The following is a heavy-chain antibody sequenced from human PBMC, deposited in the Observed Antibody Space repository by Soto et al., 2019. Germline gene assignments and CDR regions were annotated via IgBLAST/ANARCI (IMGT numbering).Heavy chain of an antibody. V-gene: IGHV1-8*02. CDR1: GGTFSSYA. CDR3: ARGGEYSSSSGYYYYGMDV. Sequence: ASVKVSCKASGGTFSSYAISWVRQAPGQGLEWMGWMNPNSGNTGYAQKFQGRVTMTRNTSISTAYMELSSLRSEDTAVYYCARGGEYSSSSGYYYYGMDVWGQGTTVTVSS. CDR2: MNPNSGNT. D-gene: IGHD6-6*01. J-gene: IGHJ6*02.